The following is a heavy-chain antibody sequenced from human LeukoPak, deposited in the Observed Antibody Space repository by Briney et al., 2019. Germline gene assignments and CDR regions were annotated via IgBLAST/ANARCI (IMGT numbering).Heavy chain of an antibody. CDR3: ARIVTLNWFDP. Sequence: GGSLRLSCAASGFTFSSYAMHWVRQAPGKGLEWVAVISYDGSNKYYADSVKGRFTIPRDNAKNSLYLQMNSLRAEDTAVYYCARIVTLNWFDPWGQGALVTVSS. J-gene: IGHJ5*02. V-gene: IGHV3-30-3*01. D-gene: IGHD3-9*01. CDR1: GFTFSSYA. CDR2: ISYDGSNK.